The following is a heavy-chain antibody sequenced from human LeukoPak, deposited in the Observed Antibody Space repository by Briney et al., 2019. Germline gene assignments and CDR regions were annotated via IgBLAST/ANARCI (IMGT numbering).Heavy chain of an antibody. J-gene: IGHJ6*04. CDR2: TYYRSKWYN. D-gene: IGHD2-2*01. Sequence: SQTLSLTCAISGDSVSSNSAAWNWIRQSPSRGLEWLGRTYYRSKWYNDYAVSVKSRITINPDTSKNQFSLQLNSVTPEDTAVYYCAREGPAAPTRLDYYYYGMDVWGKGTTVTVSS. CDR1: GDSVSSNSAA. CDR3: AREGPAAPTRLDYYYYGMDV. V-gene: IGHV6-1*01.